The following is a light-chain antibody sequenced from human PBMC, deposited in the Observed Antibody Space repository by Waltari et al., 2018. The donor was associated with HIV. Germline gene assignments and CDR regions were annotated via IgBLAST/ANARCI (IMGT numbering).Light chain of an antibody. CDR2: KAS. Sequence: DIQMTQSPSTLSASVGDRVTITCRASQSISSWLAWYQHKPGKAPKLLIYKASSLESGVPSRFSGSGSGTEFTLTISSLQPDDFATYYCQQYNSYSWTFGQGTKVDTK. J-gene: IGKJ1*01. V-gene: IGKV1-5*03. CDR3: QQYNSYSWT. CDR1: QSISSW.